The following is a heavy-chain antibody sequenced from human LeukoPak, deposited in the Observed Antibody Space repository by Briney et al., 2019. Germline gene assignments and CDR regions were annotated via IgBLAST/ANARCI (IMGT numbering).Heavy chain of an antibody. J-gene: IGHJ4*02. V-gene: IGHV3-33*01. CDR2: IWYDGSKK. D-gene: IGHD5-24*01. CDR1: GFIFRNYG. Sequence: GGSLRLSCAASGFIFRNYGMNWVRQAPGKGLEWVAVIWYDGSKKYCADSVKGRFTISRDNSKNILYLQMSSLRAEDTALYYCARGDGYSFNYFDYWGQGTLVAVSS. CDR3: ARGDGYSFNYFDY.